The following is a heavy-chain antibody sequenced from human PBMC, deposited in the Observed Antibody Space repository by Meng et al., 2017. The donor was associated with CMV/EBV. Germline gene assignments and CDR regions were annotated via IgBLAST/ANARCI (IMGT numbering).Heavy chain of an antibody. D-gene: IGHD1-7*01. CDR1: GGSFSGYY. CDR2: INHSGST. J-gene: IGHJ5*02. CDR3: ARALLAGTTFLVFDP. Sequence: GSLRLSCAVYGGSFSGYYWSWIRQPPGKGLEWIGEINHSGSTNYNPSLKSRVTISVDTSKNQFSLKLSSVTAADTAVYYCARALLAGTTFLVFDPWGQGTLVTVSS. V-gene: IGHV4-34*01.